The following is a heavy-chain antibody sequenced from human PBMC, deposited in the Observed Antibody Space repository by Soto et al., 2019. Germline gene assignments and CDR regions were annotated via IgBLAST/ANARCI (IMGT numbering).Heavy chain of an antibody. V-gene: IGHV3-33*01. CDR2: IWYDGSNK. CDR3: ARDHDFWRGYYPGPLDY. Sequence: GGSLRLSCAASGFTFSSYGMHWVRQAPGKGLEWVAVIWYDGSNKYYADSVKGRFTISRDNSKNTLYLQMNSLRAEDTAVYYCARDHDFWRGYYPGPLDYWGQGT. J-gene: IGHJ4*02. CDR1: GFTFSSYG. D-gene: IGHD3-3*01.